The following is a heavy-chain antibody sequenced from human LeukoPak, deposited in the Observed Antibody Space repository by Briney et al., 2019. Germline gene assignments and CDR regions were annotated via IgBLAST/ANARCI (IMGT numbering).Heavy chain of an antibody. CDR1: GCSISSGYY. CDR3: ARYREVGATVDY. CDR2: IYYRGST. V-gene: IGHV4-38-2*02. J-gene: IGHJ4*02. Sequence: SETLSLTCTVSGCSISSGYYWGWIRQPPGRGLEWIASIYYRGSTHYNPSLASLKSRVTISGDTSKNLFSLKLSSVTAADTAVYYCARYREVGATVDYWGQGTLVTVSS. D-gene: IGHD1-26*01.